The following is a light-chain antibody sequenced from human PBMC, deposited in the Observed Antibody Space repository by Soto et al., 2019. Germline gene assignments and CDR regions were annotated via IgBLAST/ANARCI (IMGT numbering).Light chain of an antibody. CDR3: QQYYSFPPA. J-gene: IGKJ3*01. CDR2: AAS. Sequence: DIQMTQSPSSLSASVGDRVTITCRASQGIRNDLGWYQQKPGKAPELLIYAASTLQSGVPSRFSGSGSGTDFTLTISCLQSEDFATYYCQQYYSFPPAFGPGTKVDNK. CDR1: QGIRND. V-gene: IGKV1-17*01.